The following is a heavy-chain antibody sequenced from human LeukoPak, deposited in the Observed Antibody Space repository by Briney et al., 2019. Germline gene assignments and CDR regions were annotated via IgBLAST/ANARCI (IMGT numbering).Heavy chain of an antibody. V-gene: IGHV1-18*01. J-gene: IGHJ4*02. CDR3: ARGFPRYYYDSSGYYYFDY. CDR2: ISAYNGNT. D-gene: IGHD3-22*01. CDR1: GYTFTSYG. Sequence: ASVKVSCKASGYTFTSYGISWVRQTPGQGLEWMGWISAYNGNTNYSQKLQGRVTMTTDTSTSTGYLELRRLRSDDTAVYYCARGFPRYYYDSSGYYYFDYGGQGTLVTVSS.